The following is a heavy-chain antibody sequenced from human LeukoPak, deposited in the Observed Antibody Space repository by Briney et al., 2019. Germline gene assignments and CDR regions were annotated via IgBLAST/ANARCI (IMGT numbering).Heavy chain of an antibody. CDR3: ARVGPSTVVPAATTDFDY. CDR1: GGSISSSSYY. J-gene: IGHJ4*02. CDR2: IYYSGST. V-gene: IGHV4-39*07. Sequence: PSETLSLTCTVSGGSISSSSYYWGWIRQPPGKGLEWIGSIYYSGSTYYNPSLKSRVTISVDTSKNQFSLKLSSVTAADTAVYYCARVGPSTVVPAATTDFDYWGQGTLVTVSS. D-gene: IGHD2-2*01.